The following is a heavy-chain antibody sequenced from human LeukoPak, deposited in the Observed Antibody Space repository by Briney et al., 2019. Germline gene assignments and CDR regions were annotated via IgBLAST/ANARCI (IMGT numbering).Heavy chain of an antibody. CDR1: GFTFSKYW. V-gene: IGHV3-74*01. J-gene: IGHJ4*02. CDR3: ATEQWLAPPPDS. Sequence: GGSLTLYCAASGFTFSKYWMLWVRQAPGKGLESVSRINNDGTVTTYADSVKGQFTVSRDKADNTMFLQMKSVRDEDTAVYYCATEQWLAPPPDSWGQGTPVTVSS. CDR2: INNDGTVT. D-gene: IGHD6-19*01.